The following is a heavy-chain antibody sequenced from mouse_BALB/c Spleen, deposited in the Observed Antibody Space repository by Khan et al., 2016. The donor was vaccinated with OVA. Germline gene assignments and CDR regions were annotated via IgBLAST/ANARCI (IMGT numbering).Heavy chain of an antibody. J-gene: IGHJ3*01. V-gene: IGHV3-8*02. CDR1: GDSITSGY. CDR3: ARSTYRYAFVY. D-gene: IGHD2-14*01. Sequence: EVQLQESGPSLVKPSQTLSLTCSVTGDSITSGYWNWIRKFPGNKLEYMGYIIYTGYTYYNPSLKSRISITRHTSTNQYYLLLNSVTDEDTATYYCARSTYRYAFVYWGQGTLVTVSA. CDR2: IIYTGYT.